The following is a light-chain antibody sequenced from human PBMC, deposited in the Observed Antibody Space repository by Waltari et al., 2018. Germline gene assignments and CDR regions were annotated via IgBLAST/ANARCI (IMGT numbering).Light chain of an antibody. CDR3: NSRDSSGNHVV. Sequence: SSELTQDPAVSVALGQTVRITGPGDRLSSYYASWYQQKPGQAPVLVSYGKNNRPSGIPDRFSGSSSGNTASLTITGAQAEDEADYYCNSRDSSGNHVVFGGGTKLTVL. V-gene: IGLV3-19*01. CDR1: RLSSYY. CDR2: GKN. J-gene: IGLJ2*01.